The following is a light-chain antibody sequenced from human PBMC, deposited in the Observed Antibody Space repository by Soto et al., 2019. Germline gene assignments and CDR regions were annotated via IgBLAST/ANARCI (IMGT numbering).Light chain of an antibody. CDR2: DVN. J-gene: IGLJ2*01. Sequence: QSALTQPASVSGSPGQSITISCTGTSSDVGGYNYVSWYQQHPGKAPKLMIYDVNNRPSGVSNRFSASKSGNTASLTISGLQTEDEADYYCSSYTSSNTPVVFGGGTKLTVL. CDR1: SSDVGGYNY. CDR3: SSYTSSNTPVV. V-gene: IGLV2-14*01.